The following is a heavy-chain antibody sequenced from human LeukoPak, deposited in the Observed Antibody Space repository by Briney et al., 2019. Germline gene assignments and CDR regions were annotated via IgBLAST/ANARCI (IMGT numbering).Heavy chain of an antibody. J-gene: IGHJ4*02. Sequence: ASVKVSCKASGYTFTSYGISWVRQAPGQGLEWVGWISAYNGNTNYAQKLQGRVTMTTDTSTSTAYMELRSLRSDDTAVYYCARAHAPDIVVVPAADWGQGTLVTVSS. CDR3: ARAHAPDIVVVPAAD. CDR1: GYTFTSYG. D-gene: IGHD2-2*01. CDR2: ISAYNGNT. V-gene: IGHV1-18*01.